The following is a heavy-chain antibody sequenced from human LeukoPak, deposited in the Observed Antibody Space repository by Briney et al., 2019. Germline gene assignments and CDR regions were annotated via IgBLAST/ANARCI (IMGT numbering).Heavy chain of an antibody. V-gene: IGHV4-39*07. CDR1: GGSISSSSYY. J-gene: IGHJ5*02. CDR2: IYYSGST. CDR3: ARDWSPFDP. D-gene: IGHD3-3*01. Sequence: SETLSLTCTVSGGSISSSSYYWGWIRQPPGKGLEWIGSIYYSGSTYYNPSLKSRVTISVDTSKNQFSLKLSSVTAADTAVYYCARDWSPFDPWGQGTLVTVSS.